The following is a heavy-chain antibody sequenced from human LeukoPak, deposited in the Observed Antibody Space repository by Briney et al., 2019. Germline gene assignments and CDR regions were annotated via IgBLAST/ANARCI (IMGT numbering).Heavy chain of an antibody. V-gene: IGHV1-18*01. J-gene: IGHJ6*02. Sequence: ASVKVSCKASGYTFTSYGISWVRQAPGQGLEWMGWISAYNGNTNYAQKLQGRVTMTTDTPTSTAYMELRSLRSDDTAVYYCARDVGQLERRYYYYGMDVWGQGTTVTVSS. CDR1: GYTFTSYG. D-gene: IGHD1-1*01. CDR2: ISAYNGNT. CDR3: ARDVGQLERRYYYYGMDV.